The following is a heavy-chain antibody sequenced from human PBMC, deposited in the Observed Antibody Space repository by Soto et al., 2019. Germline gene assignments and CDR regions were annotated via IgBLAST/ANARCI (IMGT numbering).Heavy chain of an antibody. J-gene: IGHJ6*02. CDR1: GFSLSTSGVG. Sequence: SGPTLVNPTQTLTLTCTFSGFSLSTSGVGVGWIRQPPGKALEWLAFIYWDDDKRYSPSLKTRLTITKDTSKNQVVLTMTNMDPVDAATYYCVHSRCGGDCLQSYSSHYYYGMDIWGQGTTVTVSS. V-gene: IGHV2-5*02. D-gene: IGHD2-21*02. CDR2: IYWDDDK. CDR3: VHSRCGGDCLQSYSSHYYYGMDI.